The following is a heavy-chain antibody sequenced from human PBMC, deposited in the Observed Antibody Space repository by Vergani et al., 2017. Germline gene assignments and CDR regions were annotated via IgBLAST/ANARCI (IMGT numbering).Heavy chain of an antibody. Sequence: EVQVVESGGGLIKPGGSLRLSCVVSGITFKNAWINWVRQAPGKGLEWIGRIRSKNDGGTADYAAPLKGRFTISRDDSKDSAFLLVNNLRHEDTALYFCVKDNDYDADGPFDLWGRGTLVTVSS. V-gene: IGHV3-15*05. CDR1: GITFKNAW. CDR3: VKDNDYDADGPFDL. CDR2: IRSKNDGGTA. J-gene: IGHJ2*01. D-gene: IGHD3-16*01.